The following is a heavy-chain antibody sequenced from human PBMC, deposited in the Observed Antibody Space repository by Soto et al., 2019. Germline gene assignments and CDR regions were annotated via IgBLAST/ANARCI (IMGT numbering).Heavy chain of an antibody. D-gene: IGHD4-17*01. V-gene: IGHV3-21*01. J-gene: IGHJ6*02. CDR2: IRSSGPYV. Sequence: EVQLVESGGGLVKPGGSLRLSCAASGFTFSSYTMNWVRQAPGKGLEWVSSIRSSGPYVQYADSLRGRFTISRDNAKNALERQMDSLRVEDSAVYYCARDSVTTTYYYYGMDVWGQGTTVTVSS. CDR1: GFTFSSYT. CDR3: ARDSVTTTYYYYGMDV.